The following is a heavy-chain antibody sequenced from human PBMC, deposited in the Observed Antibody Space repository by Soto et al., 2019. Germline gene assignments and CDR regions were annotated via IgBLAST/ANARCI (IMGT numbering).Heavy chain of an antibody. V-gene: IGHV4-34*01. CDR1: GGSFSGYY. Sequence: KSSETLSLTCAVYGGSFSGYYWSWIRQPPGKGLEWIGEINHSGSTNYNPSLKSRVTISVDTSKNQFSLKLSSVAAADTAVYYCARAGYYVRYFDYWGQGTLVTVSS. CDR2: INHSGST. CDR3: ARAGYYVRYFDY. D-gene: IGHD3-10*02. J-gene: IGHJ4*02.